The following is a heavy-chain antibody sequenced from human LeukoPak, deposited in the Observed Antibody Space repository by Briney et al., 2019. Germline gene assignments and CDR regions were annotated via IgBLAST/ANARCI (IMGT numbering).Heavy chain of an antibody. J-gene: IGHJ4*02. Sequence: SQTLSLTCTVSGGSISSGGYYWIWIRQHPGKGLEWIGYIYYSGSTYYNPTLKSRVTISVDTSKNQFSLKLSSVTAADTAVYYCARGSDYGGNYYFDYWGQGTLVTVSS. CDR2: IYYSGST. V-gene: IGHV4-31*03. CDR3: ARGSDYGGNYYFDY. CDR1: GGSISSGGYY. D-gene: IGHD4-23*01.